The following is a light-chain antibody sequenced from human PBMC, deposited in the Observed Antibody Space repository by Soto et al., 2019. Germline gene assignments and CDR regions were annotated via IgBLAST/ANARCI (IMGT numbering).Light chain of an antibody. CDR3: RSYTSSSTLV. V-gene: IGLV2-14*01. Sequence: QSALTQPASVSRSPGQSITISCTGTSTDVGGYNYVSWYQQQPGKAPKLMIYEVSNRPSGGSNRFSGSKSGNTASLTISGLQAEDEADYYCRSYTSSSTLVFGGGTKLTVL. CDR2: EVS. CDR1: STDVGGYNY. J-gene: IGLJ2*01.